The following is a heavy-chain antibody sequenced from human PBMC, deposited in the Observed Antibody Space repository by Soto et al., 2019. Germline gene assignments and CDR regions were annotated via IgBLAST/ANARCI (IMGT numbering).Heavy chain of an antibody. CDR3: AKYRSLDP. J-gene: IGHJ5*02. D-gene: IGHD3-16*02. Sequence: GGSLRLSCADSGFILRNYWMSWVRQAPGMGLQWVASIKEDGSEKYYVDPVKGRFTISRENAKNSLYLQMHSLRAKDPAGDYCAKYRSLDPWGQGILVTVSS. V-gene: IGHV3-7*03. CDR1: GFILRNYW. CDR2: IKEDGSEK.